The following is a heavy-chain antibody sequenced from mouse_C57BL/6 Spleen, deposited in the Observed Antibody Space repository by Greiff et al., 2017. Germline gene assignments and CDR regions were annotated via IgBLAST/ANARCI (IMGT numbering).Heavy chain of an antibody. CDR2: INPSNGGT. J-gene: IGHJ2*01. V-gene: IGHV1-53*01. CDR3: ARERVLGRYFDY. Sequence: QVHVKQPGTELVKPGASVKLSCKASGYTFTSYWMHWVKQRPGQGLEWIGNINPSNGGTNYNEKFKSKATLTVDKSSSTAYMQLSSLTSEDSAVYYCARERVLGRYFDYWGQGTTLTVSS. CDR1: GYTFTSYW. D-gene: IGHD4-1*01.